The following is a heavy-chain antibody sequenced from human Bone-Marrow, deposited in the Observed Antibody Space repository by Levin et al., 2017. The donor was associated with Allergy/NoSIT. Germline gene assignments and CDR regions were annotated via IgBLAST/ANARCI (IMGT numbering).Heavy chain of an antibody. CDR3: ARNGVGTAAGTP. Sequence: GESLKISCAASGFTVSRHYMSWVRQAPGKGLEWVSLIYSGGDTQYADSVKGRFTISRDNSKNTLYLQVNRLRADDTAVYYCARNGVGTAAGTPWGQGTLVTVSS. J-gene: IGHJ4*02. CDR1: GFTVSRHY. D-gene: IGHD6-13*01. CDR2: IYSGGDT. V-gene: IGHV3-66*01.